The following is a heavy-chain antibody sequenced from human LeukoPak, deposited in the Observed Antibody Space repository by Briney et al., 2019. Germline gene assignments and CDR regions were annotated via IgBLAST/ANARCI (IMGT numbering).Heavy chain of an antibody. V-gene: IGHV3-23*01. J-gene: IGHJ4*02. CDR1: GFIFSTYA. CDR2: ISGSGGGT. Sequence: PGGSLRLSCAASGFIFSTYAMSWVRQAPGKGLEWVSGISGSGGGTHYADSVKGRFTISRDNSKSTLSLQMNSLRAEDTAVYYCAKAPSATTRSGGYFDYWGQGTLVTVSS. CDR3: AKAPSATTRSGGYFDY. D-gene: IGHD4-11*01.